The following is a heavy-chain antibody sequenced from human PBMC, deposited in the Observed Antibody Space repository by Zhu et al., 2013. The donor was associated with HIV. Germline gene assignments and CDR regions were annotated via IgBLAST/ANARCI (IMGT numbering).Heavy chain of an antibody. V-gene: IGHV1-69*06. CDR2: IIPFFNTT. CDR3: ARGVIATQYYGMDV. J-gene: IGHJ6*04. CDR1: GGTFSSYP. Sequence: QVQLVQSGAEVKKPGSSVKVSCKASGGTFSSYPISWVRQAHGHGLEWMGGIIPFFNTTNYAQKFQGRVTITADKSTNTAYLELSSLIFEDTAIYYCARGVIATQYYGMDVWGQRDLGQCLF. D-gene: IGHD6-6*01.